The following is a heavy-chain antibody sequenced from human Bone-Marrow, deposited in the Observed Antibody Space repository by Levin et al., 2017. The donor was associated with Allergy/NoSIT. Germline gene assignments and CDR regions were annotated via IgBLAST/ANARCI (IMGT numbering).Heavy chain of an antibody. D-gene: IGHD5-12*01. Sequence: GGSLRLSCAASGFTFSTYAMHWARQAPGKGLEGVAVMSYDVSFKFYGDSVKGRFTISRDNSKDTLYLQMNSLRPEDTALYYCARGGYSGYEEPLDYWGQGTLVTVSS. CDR1: GFTFSTYA. CDR2: MSYDVSFK. V-gene: IGHV3-30*04. CDR3: ARGGYSGYEEPLDY. J-gene: IGHJ4*02.